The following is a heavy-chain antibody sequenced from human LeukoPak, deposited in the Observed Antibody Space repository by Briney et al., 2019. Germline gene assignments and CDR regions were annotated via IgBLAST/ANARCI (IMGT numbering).Heavy chain of an antibody. CDR3: ARYSRIFYGMDV. CDR1: GGTFSSYA. V-gene: IGHV1-69*01. D-gene: IGHD2-15*01. CDR2: IIPIFGTA. J-gene: IGHJ6*02. Sequence: SVKVSCTASGGTFSSYAISWVRQAPGQGLEWMGGIIPIFGTANYAQKFEGRVTITADESTCTAYMELSSLRSEDTAVYYWARYSRIFYGMDVWGQGTTVSVSS.